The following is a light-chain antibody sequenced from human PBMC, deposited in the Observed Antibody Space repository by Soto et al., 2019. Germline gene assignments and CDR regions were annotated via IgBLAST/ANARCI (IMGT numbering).Light chain of an antibody. CDR1: QSISDT. V-gene: IGKV3-20*01. J-gene: IGKJ4*01. CDR2: GAS. CDR3: QQYGSSLGVT. Sequence: EIVMTQSPATLSVPPGGRATLSCRASQSISDTLAWYQQKPGQAPRLLIYGASSRATGIPDRFSGSGSGTDFTLTISRLEPEDFAVYYCQQYGSSLGVTFGGGTKVDIK.